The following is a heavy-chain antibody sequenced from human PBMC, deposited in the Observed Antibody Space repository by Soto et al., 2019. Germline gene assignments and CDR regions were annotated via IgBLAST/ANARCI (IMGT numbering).Heavy chain of an antibody. J-gene: IGHJ4*02. CDR2: IDWNDDK. V-gene: IGHV2-70*04. CDR1: GFSLTTTGMR. Sequence: SGPTLVNPTQTLTLTCAFSGFSLTTTGMRVSWIRQPPGMALEWLARIDWNDDKFYSTSLKTRLTISKDTSKNQVVLRMTNMDPADTATYYCARPTYWNYGYFDYWGQGTLVTVSS. D-gene: IGHD1-7*01. CDR3: ARPTYWNYGYFDY.